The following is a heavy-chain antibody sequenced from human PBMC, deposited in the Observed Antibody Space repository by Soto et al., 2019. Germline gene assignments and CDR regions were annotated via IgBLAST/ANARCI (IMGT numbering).Heavy chain of an antibody. V-gene: IGHV4-59*08. CDR3: ARTQREGYSFGSNYYYYYYMDV. CDR1: GGSISSYY. J-gene: IGHJ6*03. Sequence: SETLSLTCTVSGGSISSYYWSWIRQPPGKGLEWIGYIFYSGSTNYNPSLKSRVTVSIDTSKNQFSLNLSSMTAADTAVYYCARTQREGYSFGSNYYYYYYMDVWGKGTTVTVSS. D-gene: IGHD5-18*01. CDR2: IFYSGST.